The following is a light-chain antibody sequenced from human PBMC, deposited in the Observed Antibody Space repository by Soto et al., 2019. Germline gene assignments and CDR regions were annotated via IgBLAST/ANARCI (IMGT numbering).Light chain of an antibody. CDR3: SSYTSSSTLV. Sequence: QSALTQPASVYGSPGQSITISCTGTSSDLGGYNYVSWYQQHPGKAPKLMIYDVSNRPSGVSNRFSGSKSGNTASLTISGLQAEDEADYYCSSYTSSSTLVFGGGTKLTVL. CDR2: DVS. V-gene: IGLV2-14*03. J-gene: IGLJ3*02. CDR1: SSDLGGYNY.